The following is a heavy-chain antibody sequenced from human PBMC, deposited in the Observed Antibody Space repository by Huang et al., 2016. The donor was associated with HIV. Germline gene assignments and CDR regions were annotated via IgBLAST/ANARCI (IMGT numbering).Heavy chain of an antibody. Sequence: EVELVESGGGLVKPGGSLRLSCAASGLAFSSYGMNWVRQAPGKGLEWVSFSGSDSSYIYYADSVKGRVTISRDNAKSAIYLQLDSLRAEDTAVYYCAYQQWLVGGLNHWGQGTLVVVSS. CDR3: AYQQWLVGGLNH. V-gene: IGHV3-21*02. J-gene: IGHJ5*02. CDR2: SGSDSSYI. CDR1: GLAFSSYG. D-gene: IGHD6-19*01.